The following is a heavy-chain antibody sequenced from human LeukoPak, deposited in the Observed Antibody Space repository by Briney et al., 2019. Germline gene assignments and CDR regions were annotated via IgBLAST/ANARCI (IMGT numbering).Heavy chain of an antibody. J-gene: IGHJ6*03. CDR1: GFTFSSYS. CDR2: ISSSSSYI. D-gene: IGHD3-3*01. Sequence: GGSLRLSCAASGFTFSSYSMNWVRQAPGKGLEWVSSISSSSSYIYYADSVKGRFTISRDNAKNSLYLQMNSLRAEDTAVYYCARSTIFGVVIMGYYYYYMDVWGKGTTVTVSS. CDR3: ARSTIFGVVIMGYYYYYMDV. V-gene: IGHV3-21*01.